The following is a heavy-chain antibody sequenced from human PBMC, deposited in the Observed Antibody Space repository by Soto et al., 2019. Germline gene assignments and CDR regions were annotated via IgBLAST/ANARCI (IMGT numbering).Heavy chain of an antibody. CDR2: IYYSGST. CDR1: GGSISSYY. CDR3: ARVAVTGRDDAFDI. D-gene: IGHD1-20*01. Sequence: SETLSLTCTVSGGSISSYYWSWIRQPPGKGLEWIGYIYYSGSTNYNPSLKSRVTISVDTSKNQFSLKLSSVTAADTAVYYCARVAVTGRDDAFDIWGQGTMVTVSS. J-gene: IGHJ3*02. V-gene: IGHV4-59*01.